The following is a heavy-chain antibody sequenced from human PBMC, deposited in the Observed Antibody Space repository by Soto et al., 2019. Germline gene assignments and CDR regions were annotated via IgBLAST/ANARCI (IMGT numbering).Heavy chain of an antibody. CDR1: GGSISSYY. V-gene: IGHV4-59*08. Sequence: PSETLSLTCTVSGGSISSYYWSWIRQPPGKGLEWIGYIYYSGSTNYNPSLKSRVTISVDTSKNQFSLKLSSVTAADTAVYYCARHLAPYYYDSSGYLDYWGQGTLVTVSS. J-gene: IGHJ4*02. D-gene: IGHD3-22*01. CDR2: IYYSGST. CDR3: ARHLAPYYYDSSGYLDY.